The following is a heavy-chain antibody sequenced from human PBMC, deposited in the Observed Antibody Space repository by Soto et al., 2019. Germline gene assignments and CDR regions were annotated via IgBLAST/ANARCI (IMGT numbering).Heavy chain of an antibody. J-gene: IGHJ5*02. CDR1: GYTFTSYG. CDR3: ARDDIGYCSSTSCYLFRWFDP. V-gene: IGHV1-18*01. Sequence: GASVKVSCKASGYTFTSYGVGGVRQAPGQGLEWMGWISAYNGNTNYAQKLQGRVTMTTDTSTSTAYMELRSLRSDDTAVYYCARDDIGYCSSTSCYLFRWFDPWGQGTLVTVSS. CDR2: ISAYNGNT. D-gene: IGHD2-2*01.